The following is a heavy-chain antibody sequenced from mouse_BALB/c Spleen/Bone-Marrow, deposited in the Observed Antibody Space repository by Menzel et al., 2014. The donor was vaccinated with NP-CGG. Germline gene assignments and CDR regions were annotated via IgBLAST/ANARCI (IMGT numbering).Heavy chain of an antibody. J-gene: IGHJ3*01. V-gene: IGHV14-3*02. CDR2: IDPANGNT. CDR3: APYYYGSSGFAY. CDR1: GFNIKDTY. D-gene: IGHD1-1*01. Sequence: EVKLLESGAELVKPGASVKLSCTASGFNIKDTYMHWVKQRPEQGLEWIGRIDPANGNTKYDPKFQGKATITADTSSNTAYLQLSSLTSEDTAVYYCAPYYYGSSGFAYWGQGTLVTVSA.